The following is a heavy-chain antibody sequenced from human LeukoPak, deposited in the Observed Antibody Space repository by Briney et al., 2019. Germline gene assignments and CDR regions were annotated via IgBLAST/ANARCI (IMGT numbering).Heavy chain of an antibody. J-gene: IGHJ3*01. CDR1: GFTFSIYA. Sequence: GGSLRLSCAASGFTFSIYAMSWIRQAPGKGLEWVSIIFSGGSMHYADSVKGRFTISRDNSKNTLYLQLNSLRVEDTAMYYCARDTHDAFDLWGQGTLVTVSS. CDR2: IFSGGSM. V-gene: IGHV3-66*01. CDR3: ARDTHDAFDL.